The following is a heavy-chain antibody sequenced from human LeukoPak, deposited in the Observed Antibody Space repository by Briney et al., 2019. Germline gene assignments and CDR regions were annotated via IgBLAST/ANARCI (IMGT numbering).Heavy chain of an antibody. V-gene: IGHV1-2*02. D-gene: IGHD2-2*01. CDR1: GYTFTGYY. CDR2: INPNSGGT. Sequence: GASVKVSCKASGYTFTGYYMHWVRQAPGQGLEWMGWINPNSGGTNYAQKFQGRVTMTRDTSISTAYMELSRLRSDDTAVYYCARGPSVTLSTSYFDYWGQGTLVTVSS. J-gene: IGHJ4*02. CDR3: ARGPSVTLSTSYFDY.